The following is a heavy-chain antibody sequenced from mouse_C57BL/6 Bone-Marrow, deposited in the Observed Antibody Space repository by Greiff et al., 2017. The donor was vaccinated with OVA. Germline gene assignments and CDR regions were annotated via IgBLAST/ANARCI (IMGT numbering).Heavy chain of an antibody. CDR1: GFSLSTFGMG. V-gene: IGHV8-8*01. CDR3: ARIANDGYYPAWFAY. CDR2: IWWDDDK. D-gene: IGHD2-3*01. J-gene: IGHJ3*01. Sequence: QVTLKESGPGILQPSQTLSLTCSFSGFSLSTFGMGVGWIRQPSGKGLEWLAHIWWDDDKYYNPALKRRLTISKDTSKNWVVLKIANVDTADTATYYCARIANDGYYPAWFAYWGQGTLVTVSA.